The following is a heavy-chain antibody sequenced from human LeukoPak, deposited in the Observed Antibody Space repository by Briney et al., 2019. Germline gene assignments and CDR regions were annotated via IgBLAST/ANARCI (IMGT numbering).Heavy chain of an antibody. V-gene: IGHV4-4*07. CDR2: IYASGST. J-gene: IGHJ4*02. CDR3: ARENEVGARGLDY. Sequence: SETLSPTCTVSSGSISGYYWSWIRQPAGKGLEWIGRIYASGSTNYNPPLKSRVTMSVDTSKNQFSLKLTSVTAADTAVYYCARENEVGARGLDYWGQGTLVTVSS. D-gene: IGHD1-26*01. CDR1: SGSISGYY.